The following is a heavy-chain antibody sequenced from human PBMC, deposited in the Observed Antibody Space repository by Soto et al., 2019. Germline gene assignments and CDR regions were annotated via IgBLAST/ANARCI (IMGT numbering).Heavy chain of an antibody. CDR2: IIPIFGTA. CDR1: GGTFSSYA. CDR3: ARVLAAAAPEGFDY. Sequence: SVKVSCKASGGTFSSYAISWVRQAPGQGLEWMGGIIPIFGTANYAQKFQGRVTITADKSTSTAYMELSSLRSEDTAVYYCARVLAAAAPEGFDYWGQGPLVPVSS. V-gene: IGHV1-69*06. J-gene: IGHJ4*02. D-gene: IGHD6-13*01.